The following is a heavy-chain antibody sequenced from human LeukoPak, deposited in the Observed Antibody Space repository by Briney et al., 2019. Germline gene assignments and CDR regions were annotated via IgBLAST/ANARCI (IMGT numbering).Heavy chain of an antibody. J-gene: IGHJ3*02. CDR2: MNPNSGNT. CDR3: ASRPGYSSSSTTLAAFDI. CDR1: GYTFTSYD. D-gene: IGHD6-13*01. V-gene: IGHV1-8*01. Sequence: ASVKVSCKASGYTFTSYDINWVRQATGQGLEWMGWMNPNSGNTGYAQKFQGRVTMTRNTSISTAYMELSSLRSEDTAVYYCASRPGYSSSSTTLAAFDIWGQGTMVTVSS.